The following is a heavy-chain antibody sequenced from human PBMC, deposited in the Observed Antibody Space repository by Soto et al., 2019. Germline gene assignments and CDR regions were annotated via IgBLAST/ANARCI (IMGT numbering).Heavy chain of an antibody. CDR1: GGSVSSGSYY. D-gene: IGHD1-1*01. Sequence: SETLSLTCTVSGGSVSSGSYYWIWIRQPPGKGLEWIGYIYYSGSTNYNPSLKSRVTISVDTSKNQFSLKLSSVTAADTAVYYCARVVGLNVDYWGQGTLVTVSS. J-gene: IGHJ4*02. CDR3: ARVVGLNVDY. V-gene: IGHV4-61*01. CDR2: IYYSGST.